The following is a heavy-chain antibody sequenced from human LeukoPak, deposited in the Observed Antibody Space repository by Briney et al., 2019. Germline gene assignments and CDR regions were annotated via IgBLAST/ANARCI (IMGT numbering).Heavy chain of an antibody. CDR3: ARALTTVTNWYFDL. Sequence: PSETLSLTCTVSGGSISDYYWSWIRQPPGKGLEWIGYIYYSGSTNYNPSLKSRVTISVDTSKNQFSLKLSSVTAADTAVYYCARALTTVTNWYFDLWGRGTLVTVSS. V-gene: IGHV4-59*01. D-gene: IGHD4-11*01. CDR1: GGSISDYY. CDR2: IYYSGST. J-gene: IGHJ2*01.